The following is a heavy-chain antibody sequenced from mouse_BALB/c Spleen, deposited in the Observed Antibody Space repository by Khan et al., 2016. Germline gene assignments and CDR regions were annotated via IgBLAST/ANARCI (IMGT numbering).Heavy chain of an antibody. Sequence: EVELVESGGGLVKPGGSLKLSCAASGFTFSDYYMYWVRQTPEKRLEWVATISDGGSYTYYPDSVKGRFTISRDNAKNNLYLQMSSLKSEDTAMYYCAREGLRRGFAYWGHVTLVTVSA. CDR3: AREGLRRGFAY. D-gene: IGHD2-4*01. J-gene: IGHJ3*01. CDR1: GFTFSDYY. CDR2: ISDGGSYT. V-gene: IGHV5-4*02.